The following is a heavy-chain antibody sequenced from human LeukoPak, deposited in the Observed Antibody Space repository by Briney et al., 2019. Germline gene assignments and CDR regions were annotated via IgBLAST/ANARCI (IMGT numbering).Heavy chain of an antibody. CDR2: IYYSGST. J-gene: IGHJ6*02. CDR1: GGSISSYY. CDR3: ARDRWEVYYSMDV. V-gene: IGHV4-59*01. D-gene: IGHD1-26*01. Sequence: PSETLSLTCTVSGGSISSYYWSWIRQPPGKGLEWIGYIYYSGSTNYNPSLKSRVTISVDTSKNQFSLKLSSVTAADTAVYYCARDRWEVYYSMDVWGQGTTVTVSS.